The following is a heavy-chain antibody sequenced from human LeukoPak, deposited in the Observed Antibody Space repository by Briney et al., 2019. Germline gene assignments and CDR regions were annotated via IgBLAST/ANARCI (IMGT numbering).Heavy chain of an antibody. D-gene: IGHD3-16*01. CDR2: ISGSGGST. V-gene: IGHV3-23*01. J-gene: IGHJ4*02. CDR3: ARDHNWGFDH. Sequence: GGSLRLSCAASGFTFSSFAMSWGRQAPGKGLEWVSGISGSGGSTYYTDSVKGRFTISRDNAKNSLYLQMNSLRDEDTAVYYCARDHNWGFDHWGQGTLVTVSS. CDR1: GFTFSSFA.